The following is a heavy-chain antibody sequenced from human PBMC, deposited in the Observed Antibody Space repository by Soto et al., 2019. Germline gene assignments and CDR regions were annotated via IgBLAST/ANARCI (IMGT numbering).Heavy chain of an antibody. V-gene: IGHV3-33*01. CDR1: GFTFSSYG. D-gene: IGHD7-27*01. CDR2: IWYDGSNK. CDR3: ARDGDSDAFEI. J-gene: IGHJ3*02. Sequence: GGSLRLSCAASGFTFSSYGMHWVRQAPGKGLEWVAVIWYDGSNKYYADSVKGRFTISRDNSKNTLYLQMNSLRAEDTAVYYCARDGDSDAFEIWGQGTMVTVSS.